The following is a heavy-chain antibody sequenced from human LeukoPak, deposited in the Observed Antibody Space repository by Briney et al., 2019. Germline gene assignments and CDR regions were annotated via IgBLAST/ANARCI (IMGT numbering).Heavy chain of an antibody. CDR1: EFSVGSNY. V-gene: IGHV3-66*01. J-gene: IGHJ4*02. Sequence: GGSLRLSCAASEFSVGSNYMTWVRQAPGKGLEWVSLIYSGGSTYYADSVKGRFTISRDNAKNSLYLQMNSLRAEDTAVYYCARDLATYYYGSGTSTGYWGQGTLVTVSS. D-gene: IGHD3-10*01. CDR3: ARDLATYYYGSGTSTGY. CDR2: IYSGGST.